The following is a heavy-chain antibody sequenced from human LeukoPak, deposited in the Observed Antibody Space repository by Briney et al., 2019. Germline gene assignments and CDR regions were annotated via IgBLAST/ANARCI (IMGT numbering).Heavy chain of an antibody. CDR2: ISAYNGNT. V-gene: IGHV1-18*01. J-gene: IGHJ6*03. D-gene: IGHD1-26*01. CDR1: GYTFTSYG. CDR3: ARSTSGRFYYYYYMDV. Sequence: ASGKVSCKASGYTFTSYGISWVRQAPGQGLEWMGWISAYNGNTNYAQKLQGRVTMTTDTSTSTAYMELRSLRSDDTAVYYCARSTSGRFYYYYYMDVWGKGTTVTVSS.